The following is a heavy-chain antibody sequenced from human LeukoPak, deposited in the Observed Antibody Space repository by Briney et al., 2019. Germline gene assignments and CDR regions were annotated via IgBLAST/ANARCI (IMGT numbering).Heavy chain of an antibody. CDR2: IYSGGST. CDR3: ARDSLGYCSGGSCSRTYYYYYYGMDV. Sequence: GGSLRLSCAASGFTVSSNYMSWVRQAPGKGLEWVSVIYSGGSTYYADSVKGRFTISRDNSKNTLHLQMNSLRAEDTAVYYCARDSLGYCSGGSCSRTYYYYYYGMDVWGQGTTVTVSS. J-gene: IGHJ6*02. CDR1: GFTVSSNY. V-gene: IGHV3-66*01. D-gene: IGHD2-15*01.